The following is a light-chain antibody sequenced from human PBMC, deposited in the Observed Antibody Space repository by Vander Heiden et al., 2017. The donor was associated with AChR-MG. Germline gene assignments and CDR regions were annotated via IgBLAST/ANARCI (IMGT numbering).Light chain of an antibody. J-gene: IGKJ1*01. Sequence: TGLPQSPATLSLSPGARATLFCGASRAVLNVYVAWYQQKPGQAPRLLIYDAASRAAGVPERFSGSGSGTDYTLTISRLEPEDFGVYFCHQYDNSPRTFGQGTTVDI. CDR2: DAA. CDR3: HQYDNSPRT. V-gene: IGKV3D-20*01. CDR1: RAVLNVY.